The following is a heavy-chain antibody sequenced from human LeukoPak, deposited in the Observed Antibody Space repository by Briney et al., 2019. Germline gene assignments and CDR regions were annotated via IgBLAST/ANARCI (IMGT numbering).Heavy chain of an antibody. CDR3: ARDQSSSGWLDPVDY. CDR2: IGSSSSYI. CDR1: GFTFSSYS. D-gene: IGHD6-19*01. Sequence: GGSLRLSCAASGFTFSSYSMNWVRQAPGKGLEWVSSIGSSSSYIYYADSVKGRFTISRDNAKNSLYLQMNSLRAEDTAVYYCARDQSSSGWLDPVDYWGQGTLVTVSS. V-gene: IGHV3-21*01. J-gene: IGHJ4*02.